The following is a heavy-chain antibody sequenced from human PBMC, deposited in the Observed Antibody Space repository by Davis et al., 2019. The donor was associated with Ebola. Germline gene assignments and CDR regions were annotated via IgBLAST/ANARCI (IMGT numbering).Heavy chain of an antibody. D-gene: IGHD6-19*01. CDR3: AKAQTGYSSGLNWFDP. CDR1: GFTSSSYG. CDR2: IWYDGSNK. Sequence: GGPLRLSCAASGFTSSSYGMHWVRQAPAKGLEWVAVIWYDGSNKYYADSVKGRFTISRDNSKNTLYLQMNSLRAEDTAVYYCAKAQTGYSSGLNWFDPWGQGTLVTVSS. J-gene: IGHJ5*02. V-gene: IGHV3-33*06.